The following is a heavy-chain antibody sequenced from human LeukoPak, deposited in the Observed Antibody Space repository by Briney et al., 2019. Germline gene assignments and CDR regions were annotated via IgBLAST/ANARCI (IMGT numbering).Heavy chain of an antibody. J-gene: IGHJ6*02. CDR3: VRGYSLGPYGMDV. D-gene: IGHD2-15*01. CDR2: ISDSGGST. V-gene: IGHV3-64D*09. Sequence: GGSLRLSCSPSGFPFSSYAMHWVRQAPGKGLEYVSAISDSGGSTYYADSVKGRFTISRDNSKNTLYLQMSSLRAEDTAVYFCVRGYSLGPYGMDVWGQGTTVTVSS. CDR1: GFPFSSYA.